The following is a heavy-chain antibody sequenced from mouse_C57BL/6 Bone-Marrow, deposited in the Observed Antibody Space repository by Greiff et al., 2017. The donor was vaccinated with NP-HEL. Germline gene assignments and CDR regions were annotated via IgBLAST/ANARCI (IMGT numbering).Heavy chain of an antibody. CDR2: ISSGSSTI. Sequence: EVQVVESGGGLVKPGGSLKLSCAASGFTFSDYGMHWVRQAPEKGLEWVAYISSGSSTIYYADTVKGRFTISRDNAKNTLFLQMTSLRSEDTAMYYCARPYSSGRSWFAYWGQGTLVTVSA. CDR3: ARPYSSGRSWFAY. V-gene: IGHV5-17*01. D-gene: IGHD3-2*02. CDR1: GFTFSDYG. J-gene: IGHJ3*01.